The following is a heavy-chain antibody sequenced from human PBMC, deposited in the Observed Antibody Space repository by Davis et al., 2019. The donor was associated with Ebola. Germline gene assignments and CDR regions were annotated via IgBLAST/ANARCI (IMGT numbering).Heavy chain of an antibody. CDR3: ARDLSSSSYYYYGMDV. V-gene: IGHV3-7*03. D-gene: IGHD6-6*01. CDR2: IKQDGSEK. J-gene: IGHJ6*02. Sequence: GESLKISCAASGFTFSSYWMSWVRQAPGKGLEWVANIKQDGSEKYYVDSVKGRFTISRDNAKNSLYLQINSLRAEDTAVYYCARDLSSSSYYYYGMDVWGQGTTVTVSS. CDR1: GFTFSSYW.